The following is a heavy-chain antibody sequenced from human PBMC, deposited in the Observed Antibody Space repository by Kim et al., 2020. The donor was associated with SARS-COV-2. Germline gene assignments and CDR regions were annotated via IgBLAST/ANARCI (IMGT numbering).Heavy chain of an antibody. D-gene: IGHD1-1*01. V-gene: IGHV3-21*01. Sequence: GGSLRLSCAASGFTFSSYSMNWVRQAPGKGLEWVSSISSSSSYIYYADSVKGRFTISRDNAKNSLYLQMNSLRAEDTAVYYCATLWGTGTYYYYYMDVWGKGTTVTVSS. CDR3: ATLWGTGTYYYYYMDV. CDR1: GFTFSSYS. CDR2: ISSSSSYI. J-gene: IGHJ6*03.